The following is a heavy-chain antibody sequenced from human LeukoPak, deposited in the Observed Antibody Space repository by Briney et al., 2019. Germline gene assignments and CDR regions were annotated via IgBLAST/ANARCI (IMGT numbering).Heavy chain of an antibody. CDR2: IYYSGST. J-gene: IGHJ5*02. Sequence: SETLSLTCAVYGGSFSGYYWGWIRQPPGKGLEWIGSIYYSGSTYYNPSLKSRVTISVDTSKNQFSLKLSSVTAADTAVYYCARGPAASEYQLGWFDPWGQGTLVTVSS. V-gene: IGHV4-34*01. D-gene: IGHD2-2*01. CDR1: GGSFSGYY. CDR3: ARGPAASEYQLGWFDP.